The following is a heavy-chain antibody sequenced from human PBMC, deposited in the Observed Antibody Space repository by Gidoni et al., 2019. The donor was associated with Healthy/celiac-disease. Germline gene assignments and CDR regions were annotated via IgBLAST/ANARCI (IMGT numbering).Heavy chain of an antibody. Sequence: EVQLLESGGGLVQPGGSLRVSCAASGFTFSSSAMSWVRQAPGKGLDLVPAISGSGGSTYYADSVKGRFTISRDNSKNTLYLQMNSLRSEDTALYYCAKDYDSSGYYFGYFDYCGQGTLVTVSS. V-gene: IGHV3-23*01. CDR2: ISGSGGST. CDR3: AKDYDSSGYYFGYFDY. J-gene: IGHJ4*02. D-gene: IGHD3-22*01. CDR1: GFTFSSSA.